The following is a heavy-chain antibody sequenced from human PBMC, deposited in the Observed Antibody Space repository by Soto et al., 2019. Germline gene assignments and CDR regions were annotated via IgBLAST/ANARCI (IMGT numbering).Heavy chain of an antibody. CDR2: ISFDGDRK. CDR3: AREDDYNYRYFNYGLDV. V-gene: IGHV3-30-3*01. J-gene: IGHJ6*02. CDR1: GFNFKNYA. D-gene: IGHD5-12*01. Sequence: GGSLRLSCAASGFNFKNYALHWVRQAPGKGLEWVAVISFDGDRKYYADSVKGRFTISRDNFQNTLYLQMNNLRVEDAALYFCAREDDYNYRYFNYGLDVCGHGPTVTVYS.